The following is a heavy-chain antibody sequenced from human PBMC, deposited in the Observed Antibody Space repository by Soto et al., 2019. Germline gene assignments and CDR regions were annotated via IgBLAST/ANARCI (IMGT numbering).Heavy chain of an antibody. CDR2: INAGNGNK. Sequence: ASVKASCKASGYTFTSYARHWVRQAPGQRLEWMAWINAGNGNKKYSQKFQGRVTITRDTGASTAYMERSSLRSEYTAAYYGARDRSRQAYRSRRYDDWGQGTLVTVSS. J-gene: IGHJ4*02. CDR1: GYTFTSYA. D-gene: IGHD6-13*01. CDR3: ARDRSRQAYRSRRYDD. V-gene: IGHV1-3*01.